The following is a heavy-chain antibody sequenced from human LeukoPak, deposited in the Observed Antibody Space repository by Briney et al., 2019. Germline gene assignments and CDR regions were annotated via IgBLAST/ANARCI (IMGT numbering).Heavy chain of an antibody. V-gene: IGHV3-33*06. J-gene: IGHJ4*02. Sequence: GRSLRLSCAASGFTFSSYGMPRVRQAPGKGLEWVAVIWYDGSNKYYADSVKGRFTISRDNSKNTLYLQMNSLRAEDTAVYYCAKTTSGYSQLMDYWGQGTLVTVSS. CDR3: AKTTSGYSQLMDY. D-gene: IGHD3-3*01. CDR2: IWYDGSNK. CDR1: GFTFSSYG.